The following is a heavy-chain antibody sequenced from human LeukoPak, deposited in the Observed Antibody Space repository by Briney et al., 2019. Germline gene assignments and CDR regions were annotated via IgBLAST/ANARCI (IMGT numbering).Heavy chain of an antibody. J-gene: IGHJ6*04. CDR2: IEGDGTGT. V-gene: IGHV3-74*01. Sequence: PGGSLRLSCAASGFTFSDNWMHWVRQAPGKGLVWVSRIEGDGTGTVYADSVKGRFTISRDNAKNTLYLQMNSLRAKDTAVYYCTRDYYYRMDVWGKGTTVTVSS. CDR1: GFTFSDNW. CDR3: TRDYYYRMDV.